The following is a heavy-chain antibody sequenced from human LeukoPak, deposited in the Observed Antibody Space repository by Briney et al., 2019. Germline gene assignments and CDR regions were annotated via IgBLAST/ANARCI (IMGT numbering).Heavy chain of an antibody. Sequence: GGSLRLSXAXSGFIFRTYGMTWVRQAPGKGLEWVSVISGSGGSTYYADSVKGRFTISRDNSKNTLYLQMNSLRAEDTAVYYCARDDREFNSAWYYPMDYWGQGTLVTVSS. V-gene: IGHV3-23*01. CDR1: GFIFRTYG. CDR2: ISGSGGST. D-gene: IGHD6-19*01. J-gene: IGHJ4*02. CDR3: ARDDREFNSAWYYPMDY.